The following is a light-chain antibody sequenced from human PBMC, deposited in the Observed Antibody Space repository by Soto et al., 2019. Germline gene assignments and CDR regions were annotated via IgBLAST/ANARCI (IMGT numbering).Light chain of an antibody. CDR3: QQSYSTPPT. Sequence: DIQMTQSPSSLSASVGDRVTITCRASQSISSYLNWYQQKPGQAPKLLIYGASSLQSGVPSRFSGSGSGTDFTLPISGLQPEDFATYYCQQSYSTPPTFGQGTKVEIK. J-gene: IGKJ1*01. CDR1: QSISSY. CDR2: GAS. V-gene: IGKV1-39*01.